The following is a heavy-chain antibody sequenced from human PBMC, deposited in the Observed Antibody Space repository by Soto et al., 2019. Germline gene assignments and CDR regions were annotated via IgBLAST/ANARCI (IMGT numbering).Heavy chain of an antibody. CDR2: IYYSGST. CDR3: ATLIPSTDSREYYFDY. V-gene: IGHV4-39*01. J-gene: IGHJ4*02. D-gene: IGHD3-16*01. CDR1: GGSINSSSYY. Sequence: PSETLSLTCTVSGGSINSSSYYWGWIRQPPGKGLEWIGSIYYSGSTYYNPSLKSRVTISVDTSKNQISLKLSSVTAADTAVYYCATLIPSTDSREYYFDYWGQGTLVTVSS.